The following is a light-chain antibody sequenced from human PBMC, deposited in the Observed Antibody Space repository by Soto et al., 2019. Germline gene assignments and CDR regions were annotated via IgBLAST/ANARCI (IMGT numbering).Light chain of an antibody. CDR2: EVS. V-gene: IGLV2-14*01. CDR3: SSYTSSTTLGVL. CDR1: GSDAGGYNY. Sequence: QSALTQPASVSGSPGQSITISCTGTGSDAGGYNYVSWCQQHPGKAPKLMIYEVSNRPSGVSNRFSGSKSGNTASLTISGLQAEDEAAYYCSSYTSSTTLGVLFGGGTKLTVL. J-gene: IGLJ2*01.